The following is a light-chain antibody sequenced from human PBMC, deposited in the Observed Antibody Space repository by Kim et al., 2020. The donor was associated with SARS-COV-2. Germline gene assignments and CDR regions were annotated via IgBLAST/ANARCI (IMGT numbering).Light chain of an antibody. CDR3: LQHNSYPFT. V-gene: IGKV1-17*03. CDR2: AAS. CDR1: QGISND. J-gene: IGKJ2*01. Sequence: SEYVGDRVTITGRASQGISNDLAWFQQKPGKVPKRLIYAASSLQSGVPSRFSGSGSGTQFTLTISSLQPEDFATYYCLQHNSYPFTFGQGTKLEIK.